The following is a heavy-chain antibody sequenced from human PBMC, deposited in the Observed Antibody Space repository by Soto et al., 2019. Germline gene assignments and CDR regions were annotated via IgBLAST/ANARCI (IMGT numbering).Heavy chain of an antibody. CDR3: ARGDGGDYARAFDI. CDR1: GFTFSSYD. J-gene: IGHJ3*02. CDR2: IGTAGDT. D-gene: IGHD4-17*01. V-gene: IGHV3-13*01. Sequence: GGSLRLSCAASGFTFSSYDMHWVRQATGKGLEWVSAIGTAGDTYYPGSVKGRFTISRENAKNSLYLQMNSLRAGDTAVYYCARGDGGDYARAFDIWGQGTMVTVSS.